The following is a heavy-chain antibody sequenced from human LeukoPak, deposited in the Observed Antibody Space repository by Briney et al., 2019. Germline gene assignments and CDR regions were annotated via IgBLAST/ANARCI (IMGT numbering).Heavy chain of an antibody. D-gene: IGHD2-21*01. CDR1: GGSISSSSYY. Sequence: SETLSLTCTVSGGSISSSSYYWGWIRQPPGKGLEWIGSIYYSGSTYYNPSLKSRVTISVDTSKNQFSLKLSSVTAADTAVYYCARGDKVSWFDPWGQGTLVTVSS. J-gene: IGHJ5*02. CDR3: ARGDKVSWFDP. V-gene: IGHV4-39*07. CDR2: IYYSGST.